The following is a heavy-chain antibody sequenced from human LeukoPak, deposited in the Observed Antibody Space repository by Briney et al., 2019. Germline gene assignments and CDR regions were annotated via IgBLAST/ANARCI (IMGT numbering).Heavy chain of an antibody. Sequence: PSESLSLTCTVYGDSISTYYCSCIRQPPGKGLEWIGYIYYRGSTDYNPSRKSRVTISVETSKNEFSLKLSSVTAADTAMYYCARHRAGTSYDFWGQGTLVTV. CDR3: ARHRAGTSYDF. CDR2: IYYRGST. CDR1: GDSISTYY. J-gene: IGHJ4*02. D-gene: IGHD1-7*01. V-gene: IGHV4-59*08.